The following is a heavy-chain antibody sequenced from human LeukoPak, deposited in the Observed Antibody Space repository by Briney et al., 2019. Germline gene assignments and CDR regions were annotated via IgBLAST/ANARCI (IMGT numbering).Heavy chain of an antibody. D-gene: IGHD3-10*01. CDR1: GFNFATHA. V-gene: IGHV3-23*01. J-gene: IGHJ3*01. CDR2: ISGNGEST. CDR3: AKDSYVSGRPLHTFDV. Sequence: PGGSLRLSCAASGFNFATHAMTWVRQAPGKGLEWLSPISGNGESTHYADSVKGQFTISRDNYRNTLFLQMNSLRVEDTAIYYCAKDSYVSGRPLHTFDVWGQGTMVAVSS.